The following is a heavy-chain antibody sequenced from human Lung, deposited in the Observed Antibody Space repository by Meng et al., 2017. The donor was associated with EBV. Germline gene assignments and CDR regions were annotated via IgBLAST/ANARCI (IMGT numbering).Heavy chain of an antibody. J-gene: IGHJ4*02. CDR3: ANAGRFGESLGDY. V-gene: IGHV4-31*03. Sequence: QVHLQECGQGLVKPPQPLSLTCTVSGDSIRSGGYYWSWIRQHPGKGLEWIGYIYYTGSSFYNPSLKSRVTISVDTSKNQFSLNLSSVTAADTAVYYCANAGRFGESLGDYWGQGILVTVSS. CDR1: GDSIRSGGYY. D-gene: IGHD3-10*01. CDR2: IYYTGSS.